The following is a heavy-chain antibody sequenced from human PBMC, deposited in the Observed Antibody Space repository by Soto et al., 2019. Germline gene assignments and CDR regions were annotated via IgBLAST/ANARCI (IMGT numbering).Heavy chain of an antibody. V-gene: IGHV3-33*01. CDR3: ARDYILRFLEWLPYYYGMDV. D-gene: IGHD3-3*01. CDR1: GFTFSSYG. J-gene: IGHJ6*02. CDR2: IWYDGSNK. Sequence: GGSQRLSCAASGFTFSSYGMHWVRQAPGKGLEWVAVIWYDGSNKYYADSVKGRFTISRDNSKNTLYLQMNSLRAEDTAVYYCARDYILRFLEWLPYYYGMDVWGQGTTVTVSS.